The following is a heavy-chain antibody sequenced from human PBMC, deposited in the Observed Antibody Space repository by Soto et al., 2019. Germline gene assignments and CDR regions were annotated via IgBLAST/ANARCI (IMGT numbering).Heavy chain of an antibody. V-gene: IGHV1-18*01. D-gene: IGHD3-16*01. CDR2: ISAYSGKT. CDR1: GYTFTTYG. CDR3: ARAPDLGGHQY. Sequence: QVQLVQSGGEVKKPGASVKVSCKTSGYTFTTYGISWVRQAPGQGLEWVGWISAYSGKTHYAQKFQGTVTMTTDTSTSTAYLELRRLRSDDPAVYYCARAPDLGGHQYWGQGTLVTVSS. J-gene: IGHJ4*02.